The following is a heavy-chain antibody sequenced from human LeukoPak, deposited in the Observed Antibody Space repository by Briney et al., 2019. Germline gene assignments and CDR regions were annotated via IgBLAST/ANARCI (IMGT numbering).Heavy chain of an antibody. CDR2: ISAASGST. CDR1: GYSFTSFG. V-gene: IGHV1-18*01. CDR3: AKEQEGTAIGGVFDY. D-gene: IGHD2-21*02. Sequence: GASVKVSCMASGYSFTSFGFSWVRQAPGQGPEWMGWISAASGSTNYAQKFQDRVTMTTDTSTTTVYMELRSLRSDDTAVYYCAKEQEGTAIGGVFDYWGQGTVVTVSS. J-gene: IGHJ4*02.